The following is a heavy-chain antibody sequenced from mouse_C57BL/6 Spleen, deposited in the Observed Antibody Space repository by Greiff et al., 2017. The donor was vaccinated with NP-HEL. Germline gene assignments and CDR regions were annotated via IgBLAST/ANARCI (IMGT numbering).Heavy chain of an antibody. CDR2: IYPGDGDT. V-gene: IGHV1-82*01. CDR1: GYAFSSSW. D-gene: IGHD4-1*01. Sequence: VQLQQSGPELVKPGASVKISCKASGYAFSSSWMNWVKQRPGKGLEWIGRIYPGDGDTNYNGKFKGKATLTADKSSSTAYMQLSSLTSEDSAVYFCARNPTGTGDTYFDYWGQGTTLTVSS. CDR3: ARNPTGTGDTYFDY. J-gene: IGHJ2*01.